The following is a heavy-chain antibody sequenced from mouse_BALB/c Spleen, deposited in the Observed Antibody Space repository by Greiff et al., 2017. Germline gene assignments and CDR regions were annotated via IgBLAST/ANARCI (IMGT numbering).Heavy chain of an antibody. V-gene: IGHV2-6-7*01. CDR1: GFSLTGYG. D-gene: IGHD2-4*01. CDR3: AREGGSGNDCAAWFAY. CDR2: IWGDGST. J-gene: IGHJ3*01. Sequence: VQLVESGPGLVAPSQSLSITCTVSGFSLTGYGVNWVRQPPGKGLEWLGMIWGDGSTDYNSALKSRLSISKDNSKSQVFLKMNSLQTDDTARYYCAREGGSGNDCAAWFAYWGQGTLVTVSA.